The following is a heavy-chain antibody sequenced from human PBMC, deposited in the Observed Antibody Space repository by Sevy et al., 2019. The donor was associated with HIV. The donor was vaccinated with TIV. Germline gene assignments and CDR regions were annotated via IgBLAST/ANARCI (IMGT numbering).Heavy chain of an antibody. CDR3: AREGIVVVPAAMRYYYYYGMDV. Sequence: GGSLRLSCAASGFTFSSYSMNWVRQAPGKGLEWVSYISSSSSTIYYADSVKGRFTISRDNAKNSLYLQMNGLRAEDTAVYYCAREGIVVVPAAMRYYYYYGMDVWGQGTTVTVSS. D-gene: IGHD2-2*01. V-gene: IGHV3-48*01. CDR2: ISSSSSTI. CDR1: GFTFSSYS. J-gene: IGHJ6*02.